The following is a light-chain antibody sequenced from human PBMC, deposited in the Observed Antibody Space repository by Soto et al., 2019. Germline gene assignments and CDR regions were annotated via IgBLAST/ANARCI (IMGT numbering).Light chain of an antibody. J-gene: IGKJ4*01. CDR2: WAS. CDR1: QSVLYNSNNKNY. V-gene: IGKV4-1*01. CDR3: QQYYSLPFT. Sequence: DIVMTQSPDSLAVSLGERATINCKSSQSVLYNSNNKNYLAWYQQTPGQPPKLLIFWASTRESGVPDRFSVSGSGTDFTLAISSLQAEDVAVYYCQQYYSLPFTFGGGTKVEI.